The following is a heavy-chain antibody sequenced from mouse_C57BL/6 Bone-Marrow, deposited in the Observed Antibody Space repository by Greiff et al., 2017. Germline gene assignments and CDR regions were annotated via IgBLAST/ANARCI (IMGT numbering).Heavy chain of an antibody. Sequence: VQLQQPGAELVKPGASVKVSCKASGYTFTSYWMHWVKQRPGRGLEWIGRIDPNSGGTKYNEKFKSKATLTVDKPSSTAYMQLSSLTSEDSAVYYCARRATMITTVYYYAMDYWGQGTSVTVSS. J-gene: IGHJ4*01. D-gene: IGHD2-4*01. V-gene: IGHV1-72*01. CDR1: GYTFTSYW. CDR2: IDPNSGGT. CDR3: ARRATMITTVYYYAMDY.